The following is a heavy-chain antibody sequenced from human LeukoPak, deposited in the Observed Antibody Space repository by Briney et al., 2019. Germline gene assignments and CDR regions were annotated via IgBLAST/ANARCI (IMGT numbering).Heavy chain of an antibody. CDR1: GFTFSSYG. CDR3: AREEGNWFDP. Sequence: GGSLRLSCAASGFTFSSYGMHWVRQAPGKGLEWVAFIRYDGSNKYYADSVKGRFTISRDNSKNTLYLQMNSLRGEDTAVYYCAREEGNWFDPWGQGTLVTVSS. V-gene: IGHV3-30*02. CDR2: IRYDGSNK. J-gene: IGHJ5*02.